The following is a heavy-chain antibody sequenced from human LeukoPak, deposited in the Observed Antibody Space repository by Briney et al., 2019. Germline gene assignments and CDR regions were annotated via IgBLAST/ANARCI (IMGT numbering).Heavy chain of an antibody. CDR3: ARDSSAYYYGMDV. J-gene: IGHJ6*02. CDR2: IWYDGSNK. CDR1: GFTFSSYG. V-gene: IGHV3-33*01. Sequence: GGSLRLSCAASGFTFSSYGMHWVRQAPGKGLEWVAVIWYDGSNKYYADSVKGRFTISRDNSKNTLYLQMNSLRAEDTAVYYCARDSSAYYYGMDVWGQGTTVTVSS. D-gene: IGHD2-2*01.